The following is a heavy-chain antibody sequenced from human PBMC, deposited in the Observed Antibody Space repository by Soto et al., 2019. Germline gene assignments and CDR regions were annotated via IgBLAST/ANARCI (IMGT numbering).Heavy chain of an antibody. CDR2: INPNSGGT. V-gene: IGHV1-2*04. D-gene: IGHD1-1*01. Sequence: ASVKVSCKASGYTFTGYYMHWVRQAPGQGLEWMGWINPNSGGTNYAQKFQGWVTMTRDTSISTAYMELSRLRSDDTAVYYCARARGVNWNDPGKYYYYMDVWGKGTTVTVSS. J-gene: IGHJ6*03. CDR3: ARARGVNWNDPGKYYYYMDV. CDR1: GYTFTGYY.